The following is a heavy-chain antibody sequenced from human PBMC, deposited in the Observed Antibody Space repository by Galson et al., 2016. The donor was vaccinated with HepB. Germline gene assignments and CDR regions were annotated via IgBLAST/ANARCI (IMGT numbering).Heavy chain of an antibody. V-gene: IGHV3-23*01. CDR1: GFTFNRYF. Sequence: SLRLSCAASGFTFNRYFMTWVRQAPGKGLEWVSAISATGSSTYYSDSVKGRFTISRDNSKNTLYLQMNSLRAEDTAVYYCAKGRRYYDVLTGFSLDYWGQGTLVTVSS. D-gene: IGHD3-9*01. J-gene: IGHJ4*02. CDR3: AKGRRYYDVLTGFSLDY. CDR2: ISATGSST.